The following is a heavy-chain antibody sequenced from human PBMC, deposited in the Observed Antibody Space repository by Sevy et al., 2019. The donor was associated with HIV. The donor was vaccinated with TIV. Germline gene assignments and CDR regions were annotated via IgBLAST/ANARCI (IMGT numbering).Heavy chain of an antibody. J-gene: IGHJ6*02. CDR3: ARDVLLWFGALLEDYYYYGMDV. Sequence: ASVKVSCKASGGTFSSYAISWVRQAPGQGLEWMGGIIPIFGTANYAQKFQGRVTITADESTSTAYMELSSLRSEDTAVYYCARDVLLWFGALLEDYYYYGMDVWGQGTTVTVSS. V-gene: IGHV1-69*13. D-gene: IGHD3-10*01. CDR2: IIPIFGTA. CDR1: GGTFSSYA.